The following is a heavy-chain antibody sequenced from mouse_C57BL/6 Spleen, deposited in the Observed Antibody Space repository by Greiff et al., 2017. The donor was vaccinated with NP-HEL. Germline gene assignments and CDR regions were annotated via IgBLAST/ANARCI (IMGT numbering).Heavy chain of an antibody. V-gene: IGHV1-69*01. J-gene: IGHJ1*03. Sequence: GQGLEWIGEIDPSDSYTNYNQKFKGKSTLNVDKSSSTAYMQLSSLTSEDSAVYYCARLGNYENFDVWGTGTTVTVSS. D-gene: IGHD2-1*01. CDR2: IDPSDSYT. CDR3: ARLGNYENFDV.